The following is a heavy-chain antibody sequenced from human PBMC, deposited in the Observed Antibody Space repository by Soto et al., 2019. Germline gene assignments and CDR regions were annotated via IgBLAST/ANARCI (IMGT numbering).Heavy chain of an antibody. J-gene: IGHJ4*02. CDR2: INSDGSDI. CDR1: GFTFRGYW. D-gene: IGHD6-25*01. CDR3: AKWGMYNSGDLDD. Sequence: EVQLVESGGTLVQPGGSLRLSCAASGFTFRGYWMYWVRQAPGKGLVWVSRINSDGSDISYADSVKGRFTISRDNAKNTLYTQMNSLAAVDAAVYCCAKWGMYNSGDLDDWGLGTLVTVSS. V-gene: IGHV3-74*02.